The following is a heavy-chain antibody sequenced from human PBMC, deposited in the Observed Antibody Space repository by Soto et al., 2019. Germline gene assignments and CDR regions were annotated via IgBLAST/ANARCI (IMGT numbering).Heavy chain of an antibody. CDR2: INPSGGST. Sequence: GASVKVSCKASGYTFTSYYMHWGRQAPGQGLEWMGIINPSGGSTSYAQKFQGRVTMTRDTSTSTVYMELSSLRSEDTAVYYCGSFRLPTGYYYGMDVWGQGTTVTVSS. V-gene: IGHV1-46*01. CDR3: GSFRLPTGYYYGMDV. CDR1: GYTFTSYY. J-gene: IGHJ6*02.